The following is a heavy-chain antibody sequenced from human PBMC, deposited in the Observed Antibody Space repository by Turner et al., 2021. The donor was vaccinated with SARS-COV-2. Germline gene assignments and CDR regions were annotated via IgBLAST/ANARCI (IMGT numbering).Heavy chain of an antibody. D-gene: IGHD3-3*01. Sequence: QVQLVQSGAEVKKPGASVKVSCKVSGYTLTELSMPWVRQAPGKGLEWMGGFDPADVETIYAQKFQGRVTMTEDTSTDTAYMELSSLRSEDTAVYYCATTNAIFGVVTNYSYYYGMDVWGQGTTVTVSS. CDR2: FDPADVET. J-gene: IGHJ6*02. CDR3: ATTNAIFGVVTNYSYYYGMDV. V-gene: IGHV1-24*01. CDR1: GYTLTELS.